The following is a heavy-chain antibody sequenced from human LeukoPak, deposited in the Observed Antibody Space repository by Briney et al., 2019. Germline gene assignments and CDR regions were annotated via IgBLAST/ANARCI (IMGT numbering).Heavy chain of an antibody. Sequence: ASVKVSCKASGYTFTSYAMNWVRQAPGQGLEWMGWINTNTGNPTYAQGFTGRFVFSLDTSVSTAYLQISSLKAEDTAVYYCARDGDSGYDCLFDHWGQGTLVTVSS. J-gene: IGHJ4*02. CDR1: GYTFTSYA. D-gene: IGHD5-12*01. CDR2: INTNTGNP. V-gene: IGHV7-4-1*02. CDR3: ARDGDSGYDCLFDH.